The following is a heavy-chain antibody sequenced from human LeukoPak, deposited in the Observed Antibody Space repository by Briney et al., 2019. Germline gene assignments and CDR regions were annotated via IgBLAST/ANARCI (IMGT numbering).Heavy chain of an antibody. D-gene: IGHD4-11*01. CDR3: ARGRDYSNYHLDY. V-gene: IGHV1-18*04. Sequence: ASVKVSCNASGYTFTGYYMHWVRQAPGQGLEWMGWISAYNGNTNYAQKVQGRVTMTTDTSTSTAYMELRSLRSDDTAVYYCARGRDYSNYHLDYWGQGTLVTVSS. J-gene: IGHJ4*02. CDR1: GYTFTGYY. CDR2: ISAYNGNT.